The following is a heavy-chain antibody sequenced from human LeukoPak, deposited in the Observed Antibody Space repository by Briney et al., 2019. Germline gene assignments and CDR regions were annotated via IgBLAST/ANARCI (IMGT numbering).Heavy chain of an antibody. CDR3: ARGVSMIVEVTPFDY. CDR2: INHSGST. D-gene: IGHD3-22*01. CDR1: GGSFSGYY. V-gene: IGHV4-34*01. J-gene: IGHJ4*02. Sequence: SETLSLTCAVYGGSFSGYYWSWIRQPPGKGLEWIGEINHSGSTNYNPSLKSRVTISVDTSKNQFSLKLSSVTAADTAVYYCARGVSMIVEVTPFDYWGQGTLVTVSS.